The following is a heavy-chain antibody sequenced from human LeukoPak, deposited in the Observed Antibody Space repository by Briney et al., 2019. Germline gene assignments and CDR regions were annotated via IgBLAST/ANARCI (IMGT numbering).Heavy chain of an antibody. J-gene: IGHJ3*02. CDR3: ARDPHPYYCTSVSCYENAFDI. D-gene: IGHD2-2*01. CDR1: GDSISSVNYY. Sequence: PSETLSLTCTVSGDSISSVNYYWSWIRQTPGKGLEWIGHIYYSGSTYYNPSLRSRVTISVDTSKNQLSLKLSSVTAADTAVYYCARDPHPYYCTSVSCYENAFDIWGQGTMVTVSS. V-gene: IGHV4-30-4*01. CDR2: IYYSGST.